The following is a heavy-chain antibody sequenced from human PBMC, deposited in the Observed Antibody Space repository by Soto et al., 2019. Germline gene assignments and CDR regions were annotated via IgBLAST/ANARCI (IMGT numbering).Heavy chain of an antibody. Sequence: GGSLRLSCAGSGFIFKNYALNWVRQAPGKGLEWVASITRDGYNKYYADSVKGRFTISRDNSRDTLSLQMTALTIEDSSVYYCTKSSGGSSSVGMDYWGQGTRVTVSS. CDR1: GFIFKNYA. CDR3: TKSSGGSSSVGMDY. CDR2: ITRDGYNK. V-gene: IGHV3-30*04. J-gene: IGHJ4*02. D-gene: IGHD6-6*01.